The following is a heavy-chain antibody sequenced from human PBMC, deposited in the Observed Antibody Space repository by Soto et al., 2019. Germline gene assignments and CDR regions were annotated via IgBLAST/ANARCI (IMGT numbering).Heavy chain of an antibody. J-gene: IGHJ4*02. CDR2: IYYSGST. V-gene: IGHV4-59*01. D-gene: IGHD3-22*01. Sequence: SETLSLTCTVSGGSISSYYWSWIRQPPGKGLEWIGYIYYSGSTNYNPSLKSRVTISVDTSKNQFSLKLSSVTAADTAVYYCARVSDYYDSSGYFARFDYWGQGTLVTVSS. CDR3: ARVSDYYDSSGYFARFDY. CDR1: GGSISSYY.